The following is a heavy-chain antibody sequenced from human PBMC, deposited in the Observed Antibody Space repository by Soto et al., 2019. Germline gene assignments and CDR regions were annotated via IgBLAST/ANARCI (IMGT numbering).Heavy chain of an antibody. V-gene: IGHV3-33*01. J-gene: IGHJ4*02. D-gene: IGHD3-3*01. CDR3: ESKTIDDFDY. CDR1: RVTLWISF. CDR2: IRNDGTVR. Sequence: PXGSTRLGLAASRVTLWISFMPGALQTTGQGLEWVAVIRNDGTVRNYADSVKGRFTISGDNSKNKLYLEMNSLRAEDTALHYCESKTIDDFDYRGQATLVTGSS.